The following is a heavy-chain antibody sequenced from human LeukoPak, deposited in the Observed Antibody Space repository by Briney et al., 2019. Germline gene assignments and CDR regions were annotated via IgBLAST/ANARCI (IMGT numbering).Heavy chain of an antibody. D-gene: IGHD6-6*01. J-gene: IGHJ4*02. CDR2: ISASGGNT. Sequence: GGSLRLSCAASGFTFSSYAMSWVRQAPGKGLEWVSTISASGGNTYYADSVKGRFTISRDNSKNTLLLQMYSLRAEDTAVYYCAKGLLSSSSSNPLGYWGQGTLVTVSS. CDR1: GFTFSSYA. CDR3: AKGLLSSSSSNPLGY. V-gene: IGHV3-23*01.